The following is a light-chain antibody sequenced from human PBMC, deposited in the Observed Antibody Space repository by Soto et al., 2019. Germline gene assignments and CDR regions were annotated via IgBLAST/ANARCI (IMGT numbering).Light chain of an antibody. Sequence: QSVLTQPAPVSGSPGQSITISCTGTSSDVGGYNYVSWYQQHPGKAPKLMIYDVSNRPSGVSNRFSGSKSGNTASLTISGLQAEDEDDYYCSSYTSSSPVVFGGGTKVTVL. CDR3: SSYTSSSPVV. CDR2: DVS. V-gene: IGLV2-14*01. J-gene: IGLJ2*01. CDR1: SSDVGGYNY.